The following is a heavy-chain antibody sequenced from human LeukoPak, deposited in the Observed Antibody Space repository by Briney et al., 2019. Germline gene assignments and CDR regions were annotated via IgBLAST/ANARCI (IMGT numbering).Heavy chain of an antibody. V-gene: IGHV3-23*01. CDR3: ARDSVPPVMSPGNY. D-gene: IGHD3-10*01. CDR1: GFTFSSYA. CDR2: ISGSGGST. Sequence: GGSLRLSCAASGFTFSSYAMSWVRQAPGKGLEWVSAISGSGGSTYYADSVKGRFTISRDNSKNTLYLQMNSLRAEDTAVYYCARDSVPPVMSPGNYWGQGTLVTVSS. J-gene: IGHJ4*02.